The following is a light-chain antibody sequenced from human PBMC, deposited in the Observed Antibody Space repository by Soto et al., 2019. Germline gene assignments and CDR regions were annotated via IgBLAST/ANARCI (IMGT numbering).Light chain of an antibody. Sequence: EIVRTQSPGTLSVSPGERATPSCRAGQGVTTNFAWYQQKSGQSPRLLIYDVSIRATGVPARFSGTGSETDFTLTISGLQSEDSAVYFCQQYNNWPFSFGQGTRLEIK. CDR1: QGVTTN. V-gene: IGKV3-15*01. J-gene: IGKJ5*01. CDR3: QQYNNWPFS. CDR2: DVS.